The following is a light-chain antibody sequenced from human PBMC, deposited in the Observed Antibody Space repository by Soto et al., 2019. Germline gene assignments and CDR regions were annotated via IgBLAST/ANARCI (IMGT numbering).Light chain of an antibody. Sequence: EIVLTQSPATLSLSPGERATLSCRASQTISSYLAWYQQKPGQAPRLLIYDASNRAAGIPARFSGFGSGTDFTLTISSLEPEDVAIYYCQQRTNWPLTFGGGTNVDIK. CDR3: QQRTNWPLT. V-gene: IGKV3-11*01. CDR2: DAS. CDR1: QTISSY. J-gene: IGKJ4*01.